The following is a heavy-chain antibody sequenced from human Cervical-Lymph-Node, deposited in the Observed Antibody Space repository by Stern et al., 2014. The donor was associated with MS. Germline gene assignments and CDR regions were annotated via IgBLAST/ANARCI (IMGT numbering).Heavy chain of an antibody. Sequence: QMQLVESGGEVKKPGSSVKVSCTASGGTFNTYTITWVRQAPGQRLEWMGRIIPMFGLAKYAQKFQGRVTITADKSTSTAYMALSSLRSEDTAVYYCARVADIVVVPTDNGMDVWGQGTTVTVSS. D-gene: IGHD2-2*01. CDR2: IIPMFGLA. V-gene: IGHV1-69*09. CDR3: ARVADIVVVPTDNGMDV. J-gene: IGHJ6*02. CDR1: GGTFNTYT.